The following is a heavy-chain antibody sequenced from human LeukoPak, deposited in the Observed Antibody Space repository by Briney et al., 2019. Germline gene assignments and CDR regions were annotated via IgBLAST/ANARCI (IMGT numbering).Heavy chain of an antibody. Sequence: GGSLRLSCAASGFTFSNNWMSWVRQAPGKGLECVANIKKDGSEKYYINSVKGRFTISRDNAKNSLYLQMNSLRAEDTALYYCVKDAGTAWGPGTLVTVSS. J-gene: IGHJ5*02. D-gene: IGHD1-1*01. V-gene: IGHV3-7*01. CDR2: IKKDGSEK. CDR3: VKDAGTA. CDR1: GFTFSNNW.